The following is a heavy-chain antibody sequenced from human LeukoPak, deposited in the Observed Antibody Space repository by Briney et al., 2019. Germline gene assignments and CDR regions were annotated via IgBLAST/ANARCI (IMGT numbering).Heavy chain of an antibody. V-gene: IGHV3-33*06. D-gene: IGHD1-26*01. CDR3: AKDPYYSGTSFDY. CDR2: IWYDGNSK. J-gene: IGHJ4*02. Sequence: SGGSLRLSCAASGLTFSSYRMSWVRQAPGKGLEWVAVIWYDGNSKYYAESVRGRFTISRDNSKNTLYLQMNSLRAEDTAVYYCAKDPYYSGTSFDYWGQGTLVTVSS. CDR1: GLTFSSYR.